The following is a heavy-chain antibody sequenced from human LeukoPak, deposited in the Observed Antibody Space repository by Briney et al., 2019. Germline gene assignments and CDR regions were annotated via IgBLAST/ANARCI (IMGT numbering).Heavy chain of an antibody. CDR1: GYSFANYW. V-gene: IGHV1/OR15-3*02. CDR3: ARDNGPLRYYYYYYMDV. J-gene: IGHJ6*03. CDR2: INAGNGNT. Sequence: KISCKGSGYSFANYWIVWVRQMPGKGLVWMGWINAGNGNTKYSQEFQGRVTITRDTSASTAYMELSSLRSEDTAVYYCARDNGPLRYYYYYYMDVWGKGTTVTVSS. D-gene: IGHD4-17*01.